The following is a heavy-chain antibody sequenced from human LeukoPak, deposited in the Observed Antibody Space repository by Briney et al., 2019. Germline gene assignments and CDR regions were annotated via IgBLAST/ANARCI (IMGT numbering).Heavy chain of an antibody. CDR2: FDPEDGET. J-gene: IGHJ4*02. Sequence: ASVKVSCKVSGYTLTELSMHWVRQAPGKGLEWMGGFDPEDGETIYAQKFQGRVTMTRDTSISTAYMELSRLRSDDTAVYYCARIGLNERDYWGQGTLVTVSS. CDR1: GYTLTELS. V-gene: IGHV1-24*01. D-gene: IGHD2/OR15-2a*01. CDR3: ARIGLNERDY.